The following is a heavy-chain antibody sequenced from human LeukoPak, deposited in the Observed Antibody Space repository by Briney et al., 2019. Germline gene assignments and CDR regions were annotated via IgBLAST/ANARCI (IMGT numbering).Heavy chain of an antibody. D-gene: IGHD6-6*01. Sequence: ASVTVSCMASGGTFSRYSISWVRQAPGQGLEWMGGVIPIFGTANYAQKFQGRVTITTDESTSTAYMELSSLRSVDTAVFYCARAVEYSSSSAIRGWFDAWGQGTLVTVSS. CDR1: GGTFSRYS. CDR3: ARAVEYSSSSAIRGWFDA. CDR2: VIPIFGTA. J-gene: IGHJ5*02. V-gene: IGHV1-69*05.